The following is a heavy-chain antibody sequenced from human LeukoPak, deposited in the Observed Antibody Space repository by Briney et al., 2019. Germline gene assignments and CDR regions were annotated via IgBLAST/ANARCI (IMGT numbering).Heavy chain of an antibody. D-gene: IGHD6-19*01. J-gene: IGHJ4*02. CDR3: ATKQWLAPPPDS. Sequence: PGGSLRLSCAASGFTFSKYWMLWVRQAPGNGLDSVSRINTDGTVTTYADSVKGRFTVSRDNADNTMFLQMNSVRDEDTAVYYCATKQWLAPPPDSWGQGTPVTVSS. V-gene: IGHV3-74*01. CDR2: INTDGTVT. CDR1: GFTFSKYW.